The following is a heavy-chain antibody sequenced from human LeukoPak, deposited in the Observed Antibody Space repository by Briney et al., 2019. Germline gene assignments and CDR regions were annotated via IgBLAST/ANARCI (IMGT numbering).Heavy chain of an antibody. V-gene: IGHV4-34*01. CDR1: GGSFSGYY. CDR3: ARGGREQWLVS. CDR2: INHSGST. D-gene: IGHD6-19*01. Sequence: PSETLSLTCAVYGGSFSGYYWSWILQPPGKGLEWIGEINHSGSTNYNPSLKSRVTISVDTSKNQFSLKLSSVTAADTAVYYCARGGREQWLVSWGQGTLVTVSS. J-gene: IGHJ5*02.